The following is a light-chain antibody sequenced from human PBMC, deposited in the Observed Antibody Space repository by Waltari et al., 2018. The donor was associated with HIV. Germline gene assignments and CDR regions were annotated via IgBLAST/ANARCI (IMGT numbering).Light chain of an antibody. CDR1: SSNIGAPSD. Sequence: QSVLTQPPSVSGAPGPRVTISCTGGSSNIGAPSDVPWYQQFPGTAPKLLIYGSTNRPSGVPDRFSGSKSGTSASLAITGLQAEDEADYYCQSYDNSLGVVFGGGTKLTVL. CDR3: QSYDNSLGVV. V-gene: IGLV1-40*01. CDR2: GST. J-gene: IGLJ2*01.